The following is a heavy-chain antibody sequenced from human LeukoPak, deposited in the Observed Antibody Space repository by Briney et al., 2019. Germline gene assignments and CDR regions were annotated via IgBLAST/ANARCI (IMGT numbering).Heavy chain of an antibody. V-gene: IGHV5-51*01. CDR2: IYPGDSDT. Sequence: GESLKISCKGSGYSFTSYWIGWVRQMPGKGLEWMGIIYPGDSDTRYGPSFQGQVTISADKSISTAYLQWSSLKASDTAMYYCARLPYYYGSSGYSYYYYMDVWGKGTTVTVSS. CDR3: ARLPYYYGSSGYSYYYYMDV. D-gene: IGHD3-22*01. CDR1: GYSFTSYW. J-gene: IGHJ6*03.